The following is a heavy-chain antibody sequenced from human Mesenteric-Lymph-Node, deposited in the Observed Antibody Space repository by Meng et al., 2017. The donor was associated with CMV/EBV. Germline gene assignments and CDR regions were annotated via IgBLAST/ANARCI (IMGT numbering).Heavy chain of an antibody. Sequence: GESLKISCAASGFTTFSSYAMHWVRQAPGKGLEWVALISYDGSNKYYADSVKGRFTISRDNSKNTLYLQMNSLRAEDTAVYYCTRVALGGRLGNLAWGQGTLVTVSS. D-gene: IGHD1-26*01. V-gene: IGHV3-30*04. J-gene: IGHJ5*02. CDR2: ISYDGSNK. CDR3: TRVALGGRLGNLA. CDR1: GFTTFSSYA.